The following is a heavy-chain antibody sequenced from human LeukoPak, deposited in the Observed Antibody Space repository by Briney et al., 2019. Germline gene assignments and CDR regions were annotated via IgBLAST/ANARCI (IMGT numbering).Heavy chain of an antibody. CDR3: AKFYDFLTGYFDY. CDR1: GFTFSSYA. J-gene: IGHJ4*02. Sequence: GGSLRLSCVASGFTFSSYAMSWVRQSPGKGLEWVSAISGGGGTTYYGYDADSVKGRFTISRDNSKNTLYLQMNSLRAEDTAVYYCAKFYDFLTGYFDYWGQGTLVTVSS. CDR2: ISGGGGTT. D-gene: IGHD3-9*01. V-gene: IGHV3-23*01.